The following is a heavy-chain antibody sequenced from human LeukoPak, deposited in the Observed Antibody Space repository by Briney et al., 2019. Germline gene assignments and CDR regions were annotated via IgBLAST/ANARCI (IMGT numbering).Heavy chain of an antibody. Sequence: PSETLSLTCTVSGGSISSYYWSWIRQPAGKGLEWIGRIYTSGSTNYNPSLKSRVTMSVDTSKNQFSLKLSSVTAADTALYYCARDTGLLPYYCDSSGSYDYWGQGTLVTVSS. CDR1: GGSISSYY. J-gene: IGHJ4*02. CDR2: IYTSGST. CDR3: ARDTGLLPYYCDSSGSYDY. V-gene: IGHV4-4*07. D-gene: IGHD3-22*01.